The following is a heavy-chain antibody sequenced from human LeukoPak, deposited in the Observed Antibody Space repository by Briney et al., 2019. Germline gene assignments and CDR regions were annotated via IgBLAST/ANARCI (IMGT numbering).Heavy chain of an antibody. J-gene: IGHJ6*03. V-gene: IGHV1-46*01. CDR3: ARGLPAALKWWFPSPVGNYYYYMDV. CDR1: GYTFTSYY. D-gene: IGHD2-15*01. Sequence: ASVKVSCKASGYTFTSYYMHWVRQAPGQGFEWMGIINPSGGSTSYAQKFQGRVTMTRDTSTSTVYMELSSLRSEDTAVYYCARGLPAALKWWFPSPVGNYYYYMDVWGKGTTVTVSS. CDR2: INPSGGST.